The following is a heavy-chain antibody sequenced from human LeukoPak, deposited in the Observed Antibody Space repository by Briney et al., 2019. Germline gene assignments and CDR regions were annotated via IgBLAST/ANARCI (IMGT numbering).Heavy chain of an antibody. Sequence: GGTLRLSCAASVFTFSSHGMNWVREAPEKRQESVSGISLRGGITYYTAPVKGRFTYSRANPKNTASLQMNSLTGQDTPVNYWAKDGGWGRYNHWGQGTLVTVSS. CDR3: AKDGGWGRYNH. J-gene: IGHJ5*02. CDR2: ISLRGGIT. CDR1: VFTFSSHG. D-gene: IGHD3-16*01. V-gene: IGHV3-23*01.